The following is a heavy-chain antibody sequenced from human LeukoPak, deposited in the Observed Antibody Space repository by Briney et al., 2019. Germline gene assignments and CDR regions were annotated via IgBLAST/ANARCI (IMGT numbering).Heavy chain of an antibody. Sequence: SETLFLTCTVSGGSISSYYWSWIRQPPGKGLEWIGYIYTSGSTNYNPSLKSRVTISVDTSKNQFSLKLSSVTAADTAVYYCARSGRTARDFDYWGQGTLVTVSS. CDR3: ARSGRTARDFDY. CDR2: IYTSGST. V-gene: IGHV4-4*09. CDR1: GGSISSYY. J-gene: IGHJ4*02. D-gene: IGHD6-6*01.